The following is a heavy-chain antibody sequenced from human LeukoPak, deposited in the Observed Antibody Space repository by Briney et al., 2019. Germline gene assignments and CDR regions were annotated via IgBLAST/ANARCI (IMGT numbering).Heavy chain of an antibody. Sequence: GGSLSLSWAASGFPFGSYWMHWVRQAPGKGLVWVSRIASDGSTVYPDSVKGRFTISRDNAKDTVYLQMNSLRVEDTAVYYCIGSGGWPGYWGQGTLVTVSS. J-gene: IGHJ4*02. CDR2: IASDGST. D-gene: IGHD1-26*01. CDR3: IGSGGWPGY. CDR1: GFPFGSYW. V-gene: IGHV3-74*01.